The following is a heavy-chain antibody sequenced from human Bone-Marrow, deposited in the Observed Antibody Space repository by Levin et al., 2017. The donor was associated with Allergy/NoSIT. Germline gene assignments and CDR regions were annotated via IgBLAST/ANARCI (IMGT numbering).Heavy chain of an antibody. CDR2: ILGNGGNT. V-gene: IGHV3-23*01. CDR1: GFTFSNYA. CDR3: AKDSLYGTSFMSGMDV. D-gene: IGHD2/OR15-2a*01. J-gene: IGHJ6*02. Sequence: GGSLRLSCAASGFTFSNYALSWVRQAPGKGLEWVSAILGNGGNTYYADSVKGRFTISRDNSKNWLHLQMNSLRAEDTAIYYCAKDSLYGTSFMSGMDVWGQGTTVTVSS.